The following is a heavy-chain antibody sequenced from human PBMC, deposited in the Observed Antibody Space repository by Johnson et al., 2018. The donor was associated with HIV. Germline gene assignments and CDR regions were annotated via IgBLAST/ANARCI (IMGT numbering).Heavy chain of an antibody. CDR3: AKEKNGSHWTFDI. CDR1: GFTFSSYG. J-gene: IGHJ3*02. V-gene: IGHV3-30*18. CDR2: ISYDGSNK. Sequence: QVQLVESGGGVVQPGRSLRLSCAASGFTFSSYGMHWVRQAPGKGLEWVAVISYDGSNKYYADSVKGRFTISRDNSKNTLYLQMNSLRAEDTAVYYCAKEKNGSHWTFDIWGQGTMVTVSS. D-gene: IGHD5-24*01.